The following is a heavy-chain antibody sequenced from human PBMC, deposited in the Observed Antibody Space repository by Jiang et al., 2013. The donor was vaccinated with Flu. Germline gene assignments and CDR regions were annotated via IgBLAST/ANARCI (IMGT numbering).Heavy chain of an antibody. J-gene: IGHJ4*02. Sequence: PGGSLKLSCAASGFTFSGSAMHWVRQASGKGLEWVGRIRSKANSYATAYAASVKGRFTISRDDSKNTAYLQMNSLKTEDTAVYYCTSPYSSSSKALGGYDNWGQGTLVTVSS. CDR1: GFTFSGSA. V-gene: IGHV3-73*01. CDR3: TSPYSSSSKALGGYDN. D-gene: IGHD6-6*01. CDR2: IRSKANSYAT.